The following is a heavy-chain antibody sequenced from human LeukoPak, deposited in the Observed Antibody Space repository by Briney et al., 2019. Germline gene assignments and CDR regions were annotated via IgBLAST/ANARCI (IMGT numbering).Heavy chain of an antibody. D-gene: IGHD6-13*01. CDR3: ARDSSSWYNYFGY. Sequence: SQTLSLTFAISGDSVSSNSAAWNWIRQSPSRGLEWLGRTYYRSKWYSDYVVSVKSRLTINPDTSKNQFSLQLNSVTPEDTAVYYCARDSSSWYNYFGYWGQGTLVTVSS. CDR2: TYYRSKWYS. J-gene: IGHJ4*02. V-gene: IGHV6-1*01. CDR1: GDSVSSNSAA.